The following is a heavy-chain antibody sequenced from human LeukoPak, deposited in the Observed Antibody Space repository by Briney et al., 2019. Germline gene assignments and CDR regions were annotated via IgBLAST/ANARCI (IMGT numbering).Heavy chain of an antibody. Sequence: GRSLRLSCAASGFTFDDYAMHWVRQAPGKGLEWVSGISWNSGSIGYADSVKGRFTISRDNSKNMLYLQMNSLRAEDTAVYYCARIYLKMASASWGQGTLVTVSS. CDR3: ARIYLKMASAS. J-gene: IGHJ5*02. CDR2: ISWNSGSI. CDR1: GFTFDDYA. D-gene: IGHD2-8*01. V-gene: IGHV3-9*01.